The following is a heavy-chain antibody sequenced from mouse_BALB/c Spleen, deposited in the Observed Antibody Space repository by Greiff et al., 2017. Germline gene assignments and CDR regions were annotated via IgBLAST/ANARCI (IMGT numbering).Heavy chain of an antibody. CDR2: IWAGGST. CDR3: ARLYYYAMDY. CDR1: GFSLTSYG. V-gene: IGHV2-9*02. J-gene: IGHJ4*01. Sequence: QVQLQQSGPGLVAPSQSLSITCTVSGFSLTSYGVHWVRQPPGKGLEWLGVIWAGGSTNYNSALMSRLSISKDNSKSQVFLKMNSLQTDDTAMYYCARLYYYAMDYWGQGTSVTVSS.